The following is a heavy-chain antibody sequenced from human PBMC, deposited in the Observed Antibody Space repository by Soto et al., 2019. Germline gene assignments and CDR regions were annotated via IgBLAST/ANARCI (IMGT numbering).Heavy chain of an antibody. Sequence: GESLKISCKGSGYSFAGYWITWVRQKPGKGLEWMGRIDPSDSQTYYSPSFRGHVTISVTKSITTVFLQWSSLRASDTAMYHCARQIYDSDTGPNFQYYFDSWGQGTPVTVSS. V-gene: IGHV5-10-1*01. CDR2: IDPSDSQT. CDR1: GYSFAGYW. D-gene: IGHD3-22*01. J-gene: IGHJ4*02. CDR3: ARQIYDSDTGPNFQYYFDS.